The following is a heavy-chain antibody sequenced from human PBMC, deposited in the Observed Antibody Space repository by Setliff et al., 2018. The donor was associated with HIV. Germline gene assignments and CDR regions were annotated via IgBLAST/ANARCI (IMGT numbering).Heavy chain of an antibody. CDR2: IYKAGKT. Sequence: PGGSLRLSCEASGFRVTDTYMAWVRQAPGKGLEWVTLIYKAGKTYYADFVKGRFTIARDDTKNTVSLQMTNLEPGDTAMYYCAKDYGDGHNWGAFDISGQGTMVTVSS. V-gene: IGHV3-53*01. D-gene: IGHD1-1*01. J-gene: IGHJ3*02. CDR3: AKDYGDGHNWGAFDI. CDR1: GFRVTDTY.